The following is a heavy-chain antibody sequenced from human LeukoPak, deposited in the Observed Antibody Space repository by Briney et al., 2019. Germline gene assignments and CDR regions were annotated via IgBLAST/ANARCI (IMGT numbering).Heavy chain of an antibody. CDR1: GFTFSSYE. CDR3: TTEEYYDILTGYYQYYFDY. D-gene: IGHD3-9*01. Sequence: GGSLRLSCAASGFTFSSYEMNWVRQAPGKGLEWVGRIKSKTDSGTTDYAAPVKGSFTSSRDDSKNTLYLQINRLKTEDTAVYYCTTEEYYDILTGYYQYYFDYWGQGTLVTVSS. CDR2: IKSKTDSGTT. V-gene: IGHV3-15*01. J-gene: IGHJ4*02.